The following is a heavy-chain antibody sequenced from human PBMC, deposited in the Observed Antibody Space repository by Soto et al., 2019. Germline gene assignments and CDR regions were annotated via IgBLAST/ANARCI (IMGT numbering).Heavy chain of an antibody. D-gene: IGHD5-18*01. V-gene: IGHV5-51*01. J-gene: IGHJ6*02. CDR2: IYPGDSDT. Sequence: GESLKISCKGSGYSFTSYWIGWVRQMPGKGLEWMGIIYPGDSDTRYSPSFQGQVTISADKSISTAYLQWSSLKASDTAMYYCARLDTAMVTFEYYYYYGMDVWGQGTTVTVSS. CDR3: ARLDTAMVTFEYYYYYGMDV. CDR1: GYSFTSYW.